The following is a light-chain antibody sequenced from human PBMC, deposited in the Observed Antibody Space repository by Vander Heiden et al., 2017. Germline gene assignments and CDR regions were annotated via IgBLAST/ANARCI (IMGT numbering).Light chain of an antibody. V-gene: IGLV1-44*01. CDR2: GNN. Sequence: QSVLTQPPSASGTPGQRVTICCSGSNSNIGTNTVNWYQHLPGTAPKLLIYGNNQRPSGVPDRFSGSKSGTSASLAISGLQSEDEADYYCAAWDASLSGVVFGGGTKLTVL. CDR1: NSNIGTNT. J-gene: IGLJ2*01. CDR3: AAWDASLSGVV.